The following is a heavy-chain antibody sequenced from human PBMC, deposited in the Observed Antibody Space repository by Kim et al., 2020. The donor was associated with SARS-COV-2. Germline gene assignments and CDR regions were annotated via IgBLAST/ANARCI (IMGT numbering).Heavy chain of an antibody. CDR2: INTNTGNP. CDR3: ARAPDPYCSSTSCQAQGAFDI. V-gene: IGHV7-4-1*02. Sequence: ASVKVSCKASGYTFTSYAMNWVRQAPGQGLEWMGWINTNTGNPTYAQGFTGRFVFSLDTSVSTAYLQISSLKAEDTAVYYCARAPDPYCSSTSCQAQGAFDIWGQGTMVTVSS. CDR1: GYTFTSYA. D-gene: IGHD2-2*01. J-gene: IGHJ3*02.